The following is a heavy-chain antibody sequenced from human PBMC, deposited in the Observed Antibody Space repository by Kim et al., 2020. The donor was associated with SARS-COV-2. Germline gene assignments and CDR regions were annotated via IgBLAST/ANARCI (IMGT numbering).Heavy chain of an antibody. J-gene: IGHJ5*02. Sequence: SLKSRVTISVDTSKNQFSLKLSSVTAADTAVYYCARADYSNYDSNGWFDPWGQGTLHAVS. D-gene: IGHD4-4*01. CDR3: ARADYSNYDSNGWFDP. V-gene: IGHV4-34*01.